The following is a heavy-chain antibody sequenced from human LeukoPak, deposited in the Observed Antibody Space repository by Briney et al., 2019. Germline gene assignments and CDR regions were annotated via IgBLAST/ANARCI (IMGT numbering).Heavy chain of an antibody. CDR3: ARPSPNSSGWYYFDY. V-gene: IGHV4-59*08. Sequence: PSETLSLTCTVPGGSISTYYWSWIRQSPGKGLEWIGYIYNSGSTYYNSSLKSRVIISVDTSKNQFSLKLSSVTAADTAVYYCARPSPNSSGWYYFDYWGQGTLVTVSS. D-gene: IGHD6-19*01. J-gene: IGHJ4*02. CDR1: GGSISTYY. CDR2: IYNSGST.